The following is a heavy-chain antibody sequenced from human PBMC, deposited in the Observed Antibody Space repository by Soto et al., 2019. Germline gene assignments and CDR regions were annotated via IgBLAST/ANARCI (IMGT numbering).Heavy chain of an antibody. Sequence: PSETLSLTCTVSGCSISSSDFYWGWLRQTPGKGLEFIGSMYYSGTTYYNPSLKSRVTISVDTSKNQFTLKLISVTAADTAVYYGAGVDSTGNWFDPWGEGALVPVSS. J-gene: IGHJ5*02. CDR3: AGVDSTGNWFDP. D-gene: IGHD6-25*01. CDR2: MYYSGTT. CDR1: GCSISSSDFY. V-gene: IGHV4-39*01.